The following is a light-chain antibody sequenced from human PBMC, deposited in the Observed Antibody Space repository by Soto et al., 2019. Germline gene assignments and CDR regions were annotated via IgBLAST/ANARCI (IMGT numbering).Light chain of an antibody. V-gene: IGKV3-11*01. Sequence: IVMTQSPATLSVSPGERATLSCRASQSVSSYLAWYQQKPGQAPRLLIYDASNRATGIPARFSGSGSGTDFTLSISRLEPEDFAVYYCQQYSNLWTFGQGTKVDIK. CDR3: QQYSNLWT. J-gene: IGKJ1*01. CDR1: QSVSSY. CDR2: DAS.